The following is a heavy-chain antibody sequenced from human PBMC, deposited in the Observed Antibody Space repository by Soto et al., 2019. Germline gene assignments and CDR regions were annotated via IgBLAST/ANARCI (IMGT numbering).Heavy chain of an antibody. CDR2: ISAKKGNT. V-gene: IGHV1-18*04. CDR1: GYTFTSYG. J-gene: IGHJ6*02. Sequence: QGQLVQSGAEVKKPGASVKVSCKASGYTFTSYGISWVRQAPGQGREWMGWISAKKGNTKYAQKFQGRVTMTTDTSTSTAYMELRSLRSDDTAVYYCAREILSPDFYFHGMDVWGQGTTVTVSS. CDR3: AREILSPDFYFHGMDV. D-gene: IGHD2-15*01.